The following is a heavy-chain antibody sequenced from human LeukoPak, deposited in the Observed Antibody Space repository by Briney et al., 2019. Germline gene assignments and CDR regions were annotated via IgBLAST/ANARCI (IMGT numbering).Heavy chain of an antibody. D-gene: IGHD5-18*01. V-gene: IGHV4-39*01. CDR2: IYYSGST. Sequence: PSKTLSLTCTVSGGSISSSSYYWGWIRQPPGKGLEWIGSIYYSGSTYYNPSLKSRVTISVDTSKNQFSLKLSSVTAADTAVYYCAIPRGYSYGYGEDYWGQGTLVTVSS. J-gene: IGHJ4*02. CDR1: GGSISSSSYY. CDR3: AIPRGYSYGYGEDY.